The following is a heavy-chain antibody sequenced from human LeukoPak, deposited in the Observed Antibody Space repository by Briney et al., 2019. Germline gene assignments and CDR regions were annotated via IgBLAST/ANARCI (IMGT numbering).Heavy chain of an antibody. J-gene: IGHJ4*02. CDR1: GFTFSSYA. V-gene: IGHV3-30*04. D-gene: IGHD6-25*01. Sequence: PGGSLRFSCAASGFTFSSYAMHWVRQAPGKGLEWVAVISYDGSNKYYADSVKGRFTISRDNSKNTLYLQMNSLRAEDTAVYYCARERLRRHPGYFDYWGQGTLVTVSS. CDR2: ISYDGSNK. CDR3: ARERLRRHPGYFDY.